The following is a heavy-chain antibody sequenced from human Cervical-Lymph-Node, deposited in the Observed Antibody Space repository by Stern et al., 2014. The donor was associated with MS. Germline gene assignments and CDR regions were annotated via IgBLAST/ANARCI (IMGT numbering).Heavy chain of an antibody. J-gene: IGHJ4*02. Sequence: QLVPSGAEVKKPGSSVKVSCKTSGSSFTNYATSWVRQAPGQGLEWMGGIIPVFRTPNYAKKFQGRVTITADESTSTVFMELSSLRSEDTAVYYCATCFMTASGQLYLDYWGQGTLITVSS. CDR1: GSSFTNYA. CDR3: ATCFMTASGQLYLDY. CDR2: IIPVFRTP. V-gene: IGHV1-69*01. D-gene: IGHD6-13*01.